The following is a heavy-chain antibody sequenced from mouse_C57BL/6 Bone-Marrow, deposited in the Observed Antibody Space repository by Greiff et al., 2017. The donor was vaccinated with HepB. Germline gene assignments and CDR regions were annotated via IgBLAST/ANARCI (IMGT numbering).Heavy chain of an antibody. CDR2: ISDGGSYT. CDR3: ARGYYAMDY. Sequence: EVHLVESGGGLVKPGGSLKLSCAASGFTFSSYAMSWVRQTPEKRLEWVATISDGGSYTYYPDNVKGRFTISRDNAKNNLYLQMSHLKSEDTAMYYCARGYYAMDYWGQGTSVTVSS. CDR1: GFTFSSYA. J-gene: IGHJ4*01. V-gene: IGHV5-4*01.